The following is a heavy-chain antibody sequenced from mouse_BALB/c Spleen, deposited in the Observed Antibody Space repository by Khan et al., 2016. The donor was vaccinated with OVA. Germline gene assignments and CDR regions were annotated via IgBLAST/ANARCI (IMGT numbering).Heavy chain of an antibody. V-gene: IGHV2-6-4*01. Sequence: VKLMESGPGLVAPSQSLSITCTVSGFSLSRYNIHWVRQPPGKGLEWLGMIWGGGSTDYNSDLKSRLSISQDHSKGQVFLNMHSLQTDDTAMYYCARAYYRYDGYYAMDYWVQGTSVTVSS. D-gene: IGHD2-14*01. CDR2: IWGGGST. J-gene: IGHJ4*01. CDR3: ARAYYRYDGYYAMDY. CDR1: GFSLSRYN.